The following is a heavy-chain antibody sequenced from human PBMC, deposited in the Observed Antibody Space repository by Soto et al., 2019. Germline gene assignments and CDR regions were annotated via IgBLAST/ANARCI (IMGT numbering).Heavy chain of an antibody. CDR2: IIPIFGTT. V-gene: IGHV1-69*13. CDR3: ACGSGRYRDFDPPAFDI. J-gene: IGHJ3*02. CDR1: GGTFSSDA. Sequence: SVNVSGKASGGTFSSDAISWVRQAPGQGLEWMGGIIPIFGTTNYAQKFQGRVTITADESTSTAYMELSSLRSEDTAVYYCACGSGRYRDFDPPAFDIWGQGTMVTVSS. D-gene: IGHD3-9*01.